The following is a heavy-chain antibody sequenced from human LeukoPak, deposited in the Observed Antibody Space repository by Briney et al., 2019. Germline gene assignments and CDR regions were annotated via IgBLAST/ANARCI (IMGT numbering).Heavy chain of an antibody. CDR1: GFTFSSYA. CDR3: AREDGGLDFDY. D-gene: IGHD3/OR15-3a*01. CDR2: ISYDGSNK. Sequence: QPGGSLRLSCAASGFTFSSYAMHWVRQAPGKGLEWVAVISYDGSNKYYADSVKGRFTISRDNSKNTLYLQMNSLRAEDTAVYYCAREDGGLDFDYWGQGTLVTVSS. V-gene: IGHV3-30*04. J-gene: IGHJ4*02.